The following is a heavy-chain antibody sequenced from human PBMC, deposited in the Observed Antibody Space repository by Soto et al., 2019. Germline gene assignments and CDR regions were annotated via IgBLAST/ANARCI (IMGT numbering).Heavy chain of an antibody. CDR3: ARGGGWYVWFDP. CDR1: GYTFTSYA. CDR2: INAGNGNT. J-gene: IGHJ5*02. V-gene: IGHV1-3*01. Sequence: ASVKVSCKASGYTFTSYAMHWVRQAPGQRLEWMGWINAGNGNTKYSQKFQGRVTITRDTSASTAYMELSSLRSEDTAVYYCARGGGWYVWFDPWGQATLVTVSS. D-gene: IGHD6-19*01.